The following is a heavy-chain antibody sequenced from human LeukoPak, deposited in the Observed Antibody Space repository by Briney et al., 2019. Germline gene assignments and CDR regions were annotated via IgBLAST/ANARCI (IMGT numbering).Heavy chain of an antibody. V-gene: IGHV4-4*07. D-gene: IGHD1-26*01. CDR3: ARAGYTISYYSLDY. J-gene: IGHJ4*02. CDR1: GGSINSYY. CDR2: IYTTGTT. Sequence: SETLSLTCTVSGGSINSYYWGWIRQPAGKGLEWFGRIYTTGTTSYNPSLKSRVTISVDTSKNQFYLKLTSVTAADTAMYYCARAGYTISYYSLDYWGQGSLVTVSS.